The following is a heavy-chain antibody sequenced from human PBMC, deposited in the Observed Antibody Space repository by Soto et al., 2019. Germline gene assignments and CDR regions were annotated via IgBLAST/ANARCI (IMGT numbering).Heavy chain of an antibody. D-gene: IGHD4-4*01. CDR1: GYTFTSYG. Sequence: QVQLVQSGTEVKKPGASVKVSCKASGYTFTSYGISWVRPAPGQGPEWMGWISGYNGNTHYAQKFQGKVTMTTDTSTSTAYMELRSLRSDDTAVYYCAKADSNYAGRFSYYYMDVWGNGTLVTVSS. CDR2: ISGYNGNT. V-gene: IGHV1-18*01. CDR3: AKADSNYAGRFSYYYMDV. J-gene: IGHJ6*03.